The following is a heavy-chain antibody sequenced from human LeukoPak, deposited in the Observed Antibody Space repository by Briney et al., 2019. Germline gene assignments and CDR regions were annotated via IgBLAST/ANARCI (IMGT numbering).Heavy chain of an antibody. CDR2: IKEDGSEK. Sequence: GGSLRLSCAASGFTFSSYEMNWARQTPGKGLEWVANIKEDGSEKYYVDSVRGRFTISRDNAKNSLYLHMNSLRGEDTAVYYCARVHHSSSWGTDDCWGQGTLVTVSS. CDR3: ARVHHSSSWGTDDC. D-gene: IGHD6-13*01. J-gene: IGHJ4*02. V-gene: IGHV3-7*01. CDR1: GFTFSSYE.